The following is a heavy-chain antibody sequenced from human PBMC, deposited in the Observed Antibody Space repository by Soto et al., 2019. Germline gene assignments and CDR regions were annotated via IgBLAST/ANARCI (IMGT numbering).Heavy chain of an antibody. CDR2: IGGGGTNT. J-gene: IGHJ4*02. D-gene: IGHD3-10*01. CDR3: ATDYYGSGSSY. CDR1: GISFTNYG. V-gene: IGHV3-23*01. Sequence: EVGLLESGGGSVQPGGSLRLSCVASGISFTNYGMSWVRHVPGKGLEWVSAIGGGGTNTYYADSVKGRFTISRDNSKNTLYLQMNRLTVDDTAIYYCATDYYGSGSSYWGQGTLLTVSS.